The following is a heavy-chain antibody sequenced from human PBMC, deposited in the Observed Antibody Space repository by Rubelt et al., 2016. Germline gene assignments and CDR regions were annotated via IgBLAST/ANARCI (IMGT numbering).Heavy chain of an antibody. D-gene: IGHD3-10*01. CDR3: AREHGSRGVDY. Sequence: VQLVESGGGLVQTGGSLRLSCAASGFTFSSYGMQWVRQAPGKGLEWVAVISYDGSNKYYADSVKGRVTYARDNSKNTQDRPRNVLGAEDSAGYYCAREHGSRGVDYWGQGTLGTVSS. CDR2: ISYDGSNK. V-gene: IGHV3-30*03. J-gene: IGHJ4*02. CDR1: GFTFSSYG.